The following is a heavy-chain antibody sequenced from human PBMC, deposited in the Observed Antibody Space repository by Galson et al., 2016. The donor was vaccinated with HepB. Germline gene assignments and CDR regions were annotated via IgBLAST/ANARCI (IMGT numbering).Heavy chain of an antibody. CDR1: GGSMSTYY. CDR3: ARDLTMVTTGWFDP. CDR2: ST. D-gene: IGHD5-18*01. J-gene: IGHJ5*02. V-gene: IGHV4-59*01. Sequence: TLSLTCTVSGGSMSTYYWSWIRQPPGKGLEWIGSTNYSPSLKSRVTISVDTSKNQFSLKLSSVTAADTAVYYCARDLTMVTTGWFDPWGQGTLVTVAS.